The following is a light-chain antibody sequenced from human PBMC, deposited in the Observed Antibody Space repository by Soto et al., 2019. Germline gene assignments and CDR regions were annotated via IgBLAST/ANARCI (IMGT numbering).Light chain of an antibody. Sequence: EIVLTQSPGTLSLSPGERATLSCRASQSVSSSYLAWYQQKPGQAPRLLISGASSRATGIPDRFSDSGSGTDFSLTTSRLEPEDFAVYYCQQYAGSPQTFGQGTKLEIK. V-gene: IGKV3-20*01. J-gene: IGKJ2*01. CDR2: GAS. CDR3: QQYAGSPQT. CDR1: QSVSSSY.